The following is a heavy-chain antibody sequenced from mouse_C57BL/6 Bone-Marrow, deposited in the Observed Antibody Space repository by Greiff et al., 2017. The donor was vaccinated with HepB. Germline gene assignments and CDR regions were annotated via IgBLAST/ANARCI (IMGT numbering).Heavy chain of an antibody. CDR2: INYDGSCT. V-gene: IGHV5-16*01. CDR3: ERARHYYDSSLYYFDY. CDR1: GFTFSDYY. Sequence: EVQGVESEGGLVQPGSSMKLSCTASGFTFSDYYMAWVRQVPEKGLEWVANINYDGSCTYYLDSLKSRFIISRDNEKNIPYLQMSSLKSEDTATYYCERARHYYDSSLYYFDYWGQGTTLTVSS. J-gene: IGHJ2*01. D-gene: IGHD1-1*01.